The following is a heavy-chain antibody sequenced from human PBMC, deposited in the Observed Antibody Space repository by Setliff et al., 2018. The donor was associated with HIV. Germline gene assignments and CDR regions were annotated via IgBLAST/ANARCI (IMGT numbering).Heavy chain of an antibody. CDR3: AKGLENCSGGDCYYAPYYYHYMDV. V-gene: IGHV3-33*06. J-gene: IGHJ6*03. D-gene: IGHD2-15*01. CDR2: IWYGGSDK. Sequence: GGSLRLSCAASGFTFISYAMHWVRQAPDKGLEWVAVIWYGGSDKYCADSVKGRFTISRDNSKNTLYLQMNSLRAEDTAVYYCAKGLENCSGGDCYYAPYYYHYMDVWGKGTTVTVSS. CDR1: GFTFISYA.